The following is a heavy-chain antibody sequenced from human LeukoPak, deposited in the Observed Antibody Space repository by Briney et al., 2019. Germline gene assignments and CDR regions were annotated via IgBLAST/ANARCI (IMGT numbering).Heavy chain of an antibody. Sequence: ASVKVSCKASGYTFISYGISWVRQAPGQGLEWMGWISAYNGNTNYAQKLQGRVPMTTDTSTSTAYMELRSLRSDDTAVYYCARDQDRRDGYNLGYWGQGTLVTVSS. D-gene: IGHD5-24*01. CDR1: GYTFISYG. V-gene: IGHV1-18*01. CDR3: ARDQDRRDGYNLGY. J-gene: IGHJ4*02. CDR2: ISAYNGNT.